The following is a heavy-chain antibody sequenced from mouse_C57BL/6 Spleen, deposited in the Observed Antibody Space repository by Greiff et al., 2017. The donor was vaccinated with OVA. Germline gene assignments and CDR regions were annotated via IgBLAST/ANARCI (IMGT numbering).Heavy chain of an antibody. V-gene: IGHV14-4*01. CDR3: TPHYFDY. J-gene: IGHJ2*01. Sequence: EVQVVESGAELVRPGASVKLSCTASGFNIKDDYMHWVKQRPEQGLEWIGWIDPENGDTEYASKFQGKATITADTSSNTAYLQLSSLTSEDTAVYYCTPHYFDYWGQGTTLTVSS. CDR1: GFNIKDDY. CDR2: IDPENGDT.